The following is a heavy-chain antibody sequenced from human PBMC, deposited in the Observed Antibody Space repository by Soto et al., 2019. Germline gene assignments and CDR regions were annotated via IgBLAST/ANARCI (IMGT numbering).Heavy chain of an antibody. V-gene: IGHV3-23*01. D-gene: IGHD3-9*01. J-gene: IGHJ5*02. Sequence: GGSLRLSCAASGFTFSSYAMSWVRQAPGKGLEWVSAISGSGGSTYYADSVKGRFTISRDNSKNTLYLQMNSLRAEDTAVYYCASLLRWYDILIFDPWGQGTLVTVSS. CDR1: GFTFSSYA. CDR3: ASLLRWYDILIFDP. CDR2: ISGSGGST.